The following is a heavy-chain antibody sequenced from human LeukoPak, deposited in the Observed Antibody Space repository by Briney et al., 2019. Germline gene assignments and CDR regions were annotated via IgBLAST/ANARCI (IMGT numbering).Heavy chain of an antibody. CDR2: IYYSGNT. V-gene: IGHV4-39*01. J-gene: IGHJ4*02. Sequence: PSETLSLTCTVSGGSISSSSYYWSWIRQPPGKGLEWIGRIYYSGNTHYSPSFQRRVTISVETSQNQFSLKLNSVTAADTAMYYCARHMSGGGTVFDYWGQGIPVSVSS. D-gene: IGHD2-15*01. CDR3: ARHMSGGGTVFDY. CDR1: GGSISSSSYY.